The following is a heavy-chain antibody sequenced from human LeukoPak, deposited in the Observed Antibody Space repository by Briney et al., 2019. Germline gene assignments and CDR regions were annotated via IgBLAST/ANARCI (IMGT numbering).Heavy chain of an antibody. CDR2: IIPILGIA. Sequence: SVKVSCKASGGTFSSYTISWVRQAPGQGLEWMGRIIPILGIANYAQKFQGRVTITADKSTSTAYMELSSLKSEDTAVYYCARYVVVPAANQGGNWFDPWGQGTLVTVSS. V-gene: IGHV1-69*02. CDR1: GGTFSSYT. J-gene: IGHJ5*02. CDR3: ARYVVVPAANQGGNWFDP. D-gene: IGHD2-2*01.